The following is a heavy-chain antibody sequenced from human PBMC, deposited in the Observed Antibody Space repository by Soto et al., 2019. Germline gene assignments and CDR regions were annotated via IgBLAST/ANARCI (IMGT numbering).Heavy chain of an antibody. CDR2: INHSGST. D-gene: IGHD2-2*01. CDR3: ARRYCSSTSCYNWFDP. Sequence: SETLSLTCAVYGGSFSGYYWTWIRQPPGTGLEWIGEINHSGSTNYNPSLKSRVTISVDTSKNQFSLKLTSVTAADTAVYYCARRYCSSTSCYNWFDPWGQGTLVTVSS. J-gene: IGHJ5*02. CDR1: GGSFSGYY. V-gene: IGHV4-34*01.